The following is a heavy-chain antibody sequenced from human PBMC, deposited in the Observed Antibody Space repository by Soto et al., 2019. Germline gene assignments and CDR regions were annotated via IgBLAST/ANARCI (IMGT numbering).Heavy chain of an antibody. V-gene: IGHV3-30-3*02. CDR3: AKDREWELLKGYYYYGMDV. D-gene: IGHD1-26*01. CDR1: GFTFSSYA. Sequence: QVQLVESGGGVVQPGRSLRLSCAASGFTFSSYAMHWVRQAPGKGLEWVAVISYDGSNKYYADSVKGRFTISRDNSKNTLYLQMNSLRAEDTAVYYCAKDREWELLKGYYYYGMDVWGQGTTVTVSS. CDR2: ISYDGSNK. J-gene: IGHJ6*02.